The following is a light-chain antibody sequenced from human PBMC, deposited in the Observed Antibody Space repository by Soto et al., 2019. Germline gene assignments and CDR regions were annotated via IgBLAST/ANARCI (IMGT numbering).Light chain of an antibody. V-gene: IGLV2-14*03. Sequence: QSALTQPASVSGSPGQSITISCTGTINDVGADKYVSWYQQHPGKVPQLMIYDVSIRPSGVSNRFSGSKSGNTASLTISGLQAEDEADYYCSSVTTSSTWEFGGGTQLTVL. CDR3: SSVTTSSTWE. J-gene: IGLJ7*01. CDR1: INDVGADKY. CDR2: DVS.